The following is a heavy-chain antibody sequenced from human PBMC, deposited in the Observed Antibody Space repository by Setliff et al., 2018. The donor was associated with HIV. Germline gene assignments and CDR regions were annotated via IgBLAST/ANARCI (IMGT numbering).Heavy chain of an antibody. CDR2: VYYSGST. J-gene: IGHJ4*02. D-gene: IGHD3-3*01. Sequence: NPSETLSLTCSVSGGSISSSGYYWSWIRQHPGKGLDWIGRVYYSGSTDYNPSLQSRATLSIDTSKNQFSLKLTSVIAADTAIYYCARGPFVLRFLERLVYFDYWGQGKLVTVSS. CDR1: GGSISSSGYY. V-gene: IGHV4-31*02. CDR3: ARGPFVLRFLERLVYFDY.